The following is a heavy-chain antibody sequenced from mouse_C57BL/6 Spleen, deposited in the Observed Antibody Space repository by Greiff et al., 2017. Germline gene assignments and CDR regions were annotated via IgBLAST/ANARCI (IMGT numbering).Heavy chain of an antibody. CDR3: ARDLNFYYFDY. J-gene: IGHJ2*01. CDR2: ISDGGSYT. Sequence: EVKLVESGGGLVKPGGSLKLSCAASGFTFSSYAMSWVRQTPEKRLEWVATISDGGSYTYYPDNVKGRFTISRDNAKNNLYLQMSHLKSEDTAMYYCARDLNFYYFDYWGQGTTLTVSS. V-gene: IGHV5-4*01. CDR1: GFTFSSYA.